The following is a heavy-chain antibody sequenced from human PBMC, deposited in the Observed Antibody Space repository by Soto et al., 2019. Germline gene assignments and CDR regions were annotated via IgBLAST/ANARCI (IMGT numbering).Heavy chain of an antibody. J-gene: IGHJ6*02. CDR3: ARDYCSSTSCYHYGMHV. D-gene: IGHD2-2*01. CDR2: ISAYNGNT. Sequence: QVQLVQSGAEVKKPGASVKVSCKASGYTFTSYGISWVRQAPGQGLEWMGWISAYNGNTNYAQKLQGRVTRTTDTPTSTAYMELRSLRADDTAVYYCARDYCSSTSCYHYGMHVWGQGTTVTVSS. CDR1: GYTFTSYG. V-gene: IGHV1-18*01.